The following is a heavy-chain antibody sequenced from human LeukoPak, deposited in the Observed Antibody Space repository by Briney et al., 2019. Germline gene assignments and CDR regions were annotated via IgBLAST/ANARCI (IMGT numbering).Heavy chain of an antibody. CDR1: GYSFTNYW. Sequence: GESLQISFKGSGYSFTNYWIGWVRQMPGKGLEWMGIIYPADSYARYSPSFQGQVTISADKSISTAYLQWSSLKASDTAMYYCARSRSSGYYDYYYMDVWGKGTTVTVSS. D-gene: IGHD6-19*01. CDR2: IYPADSYA. CDR3: ARSRSSGYYDYYYMDV. V-gene: IGHV5-51*01. J-gene: IGHJ6*03.